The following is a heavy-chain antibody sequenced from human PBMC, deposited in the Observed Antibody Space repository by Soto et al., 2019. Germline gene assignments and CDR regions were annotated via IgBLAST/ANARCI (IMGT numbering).Heavy chain of an antibody. Sequence: QAGGSLRLSCAASGFTFSSYAMSWVRQAPGKGLEWVSAISGSGGSTYYADSVKGRFTISRDNSKNTLYLQMNSLRAEDTAVYYCARDVDTAMVTVYSAFDIWGQGTMVTVSS. CDR1: GFTFSSYA. V-gene: IGHV3-23*01. D-gene: IGHD5-18*01. J-gene: IGHJ3*02. CDR3: ARDVDTAMVTVYSAFDI. CDR2: ISGSGGST.